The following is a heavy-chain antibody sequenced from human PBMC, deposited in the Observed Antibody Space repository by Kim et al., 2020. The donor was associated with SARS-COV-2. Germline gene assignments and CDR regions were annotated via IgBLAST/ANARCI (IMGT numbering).Heavy chain of an antibody. CDR1: GFTFSSYG. J-gene: IGHJ4*02. CDR2: ISYDGSNK. V-gene: IGHV3-30*18. CDR3: AKDEGELLRYFDY. D-gene: IGHD1-26*01. Sequence: GGSLRLSCAASGFTFSSYGMHWVRQAPGKGLEWVAVISYDGSNKYYADSVKGRFTISRDNSKNTLYLQMNSMRAEDTAVYYCAKDEGELLRYFDYWGKG.